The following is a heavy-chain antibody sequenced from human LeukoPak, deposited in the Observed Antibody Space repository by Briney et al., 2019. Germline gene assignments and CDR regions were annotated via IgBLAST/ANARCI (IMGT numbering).Heavy chain of an antibody. CDR2: TSGSGGST. CDR1: GFTFSSYA. J-gene: IGHJ4*02. CDR3: AKDRSCTNDICHGDFDY. Sequence: GGSLRLSCAASGFTFSSYAVSWVRQAPGKGLEGVSSTSGSGGSTYSADSVKGRFTISRDNSKNTLYLQMNSLRAEDAALYYCAKDRSCTNDICHGDFDYWGQGTLVTVSS. D-gene: IGHD2-8*01. V-gene: IGHV3-23*01.